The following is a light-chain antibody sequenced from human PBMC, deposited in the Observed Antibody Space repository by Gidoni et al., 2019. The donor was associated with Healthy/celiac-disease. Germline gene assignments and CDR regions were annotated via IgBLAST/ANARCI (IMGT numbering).Light chain of an antibody. CDR2: PDS. J-gene: IGLJ2*01. CDR1: NLGGKY. V-gene: IGLV3-1*01. Sequence: SYELTQPPSLSVYPGQTASITGYGDNLGGKYACWYQQKPGQSPVLFIYPDSKRPSGIPERCSGSTSGNTATLTIGGTQAMDEADYYCQAWDSITAVVFGGGTTLTVL. CDR3: QAWDSITAVV.